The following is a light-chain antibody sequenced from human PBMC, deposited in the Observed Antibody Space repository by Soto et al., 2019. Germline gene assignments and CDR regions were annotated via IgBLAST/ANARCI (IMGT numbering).Light chain of an antibody. Sequence: DIHMTQPPSTLSASVGDRVTITCRASQSIGNWVAWYQQKPGKAPNLLIYRASSLESGVPSRFSGSGSGTEFSLTISSLQPDDFGSHYCQQYNEYPLTFGGGTKVDIX. CDR3: QQYNEYPLT. CDR2: RAS. J-gene: IGKJ4*01. CDR1: QSIGNW. V-gene: IGKV1-5*03.